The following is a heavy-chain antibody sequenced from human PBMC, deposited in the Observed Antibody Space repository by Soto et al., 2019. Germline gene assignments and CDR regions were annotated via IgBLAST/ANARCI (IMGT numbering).Heavy chain of an antibody. CDR2: ISAGGGYT. CDR1: GFTFSTYA. J-gene: IGHJ6*02. CDR3: AKDRGSSTTFCMDL. D-gene: IGHD1-26*01. Sequence: EVQVLESGGGLVQPGGSLRLSCAASGFTFSTYAMNWVRQAPGKGLEWVSTISAGGGYTYYADSVKGRFTISRDNSKNTVFLQMESLRVEDTAFYYRAKDRGSSTTFCMDLWGQGTTVTVS. V-gene: IGHV3-23*01.